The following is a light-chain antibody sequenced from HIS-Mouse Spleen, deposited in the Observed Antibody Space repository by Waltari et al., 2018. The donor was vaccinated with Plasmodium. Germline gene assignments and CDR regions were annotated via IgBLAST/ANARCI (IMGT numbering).Light chain of an antibody. V-gene: IGLV3-27*01. CDR3: YSAADNNRV. CDR1: VLSTKY. CDR2: KDS. Sequence: SYELTQPSSVSVSPGQTARITCSGDVLSTKYARWFQQKPGQAPVLVIYKDSERPSGLPERCPGSSSGTTVSLTISGAQVEDEADYYCYSAADNNRVFGGGTKLTVL. J-gene: IGLJ3*02.